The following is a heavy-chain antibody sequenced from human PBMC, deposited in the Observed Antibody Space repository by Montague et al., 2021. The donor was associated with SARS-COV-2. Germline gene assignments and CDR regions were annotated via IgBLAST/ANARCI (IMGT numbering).Heavy chain of an antibody. D-gene: IGHD3-10*01. CDR3: AKDDGSGNYYNGPYEN. J-gene: IGHJ4*02. V-gene: IGHV3-23*01. Sequence: SLRLSCAASGFTFKNYAMGWVRQAPGKGLEWVSAVSDTGGGTYYADSVKGRFTISRDNGRNSVHLQMNSLRAEDTALYYCAKDDGSGNYYNGPYENWGQGTLVTVSS. CDR1: GFTFKNYA. CDR2: VSDTGGGT.